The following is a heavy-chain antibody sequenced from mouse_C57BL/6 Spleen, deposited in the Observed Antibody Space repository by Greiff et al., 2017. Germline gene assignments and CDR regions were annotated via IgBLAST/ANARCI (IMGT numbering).Heavy chain of an antibody. CDR1: GYTFTSYW. CDR3: ARRALDYYAMDY. V-gene: IGHV1-69*01. D-gene: IGHD3-3*01. Sequence: QVQLQQPGAELVMPGASVKLSCKASGYTFTSYWMHWVKQRPGQGLEWIGEIDPSDSYTNYNQKFKGKSTLTVDKSSSTAYMQLSSLTSEDSAVYYCARRALDYYAMDYWGQGTSVTVST. CDR2: IDPSDSYT. J-gene: IGHJ4*01.